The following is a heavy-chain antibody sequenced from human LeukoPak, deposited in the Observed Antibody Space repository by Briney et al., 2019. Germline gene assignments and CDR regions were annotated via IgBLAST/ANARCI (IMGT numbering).Heavy chain of an antibody. J-gene: IGHJ6*02. CDR1: GFTVSSDY. Sequence: GGTLRLSCAASGFTVSSDYLSWVRQAPGKGLEWVSIIYSGGSTYYADSAKGRFTISRDNSKNTLYLQMNSLRAEDTAVYYCARDEAYSYGHNHYYYGMDVWGQGTTVTVSS. V-gene: IGHV3-53*05. CDR2: IYSGGST. CDR3: ARDEAYSYGHNHYYYGMDV. D-gene: IGHD5-18*01.